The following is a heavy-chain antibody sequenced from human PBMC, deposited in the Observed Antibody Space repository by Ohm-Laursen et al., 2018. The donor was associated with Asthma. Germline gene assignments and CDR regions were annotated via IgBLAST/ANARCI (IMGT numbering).Heavy chain of an antibody. D-gene: IGHD2-15*01. CDR1: GGTFSSYA. J-gene: IGHJ6*02. CDR2: IIPIFGTA. CDR3: ARPNVVVVAATRSYYYGMDV. V-gene: IGHV1-69*13. Sequence: GASVKVSCKASGGTFSSYAISWVRQAPGQGLEWMGGIIPIFGTANYAQKFQGRVTITADESTSTAYMELSSLRSEDTAVYYCARPNVVVVAATRSYYYGMDVWGQGTTVTVSS.